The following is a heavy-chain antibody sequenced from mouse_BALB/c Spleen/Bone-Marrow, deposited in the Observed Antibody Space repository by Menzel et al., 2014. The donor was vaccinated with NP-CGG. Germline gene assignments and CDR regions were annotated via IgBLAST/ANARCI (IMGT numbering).Heavy chain of an antibody. CDR1: GFNIKDTY. Sequence: VQLQQSGAEPVKPGASVKLSCTASGFNIKDTYMHWVKQRPEQGLEWIGRIDPANGNTKYDPKFQGKATITADTSSNTAYLQLSSLTSEDTAVYYCARSYGSSPFDYWGQGTTLTVSS. D-gene: IGHD1-1*01. V-gene: IGHV14-3*02. J-gene: IGHJ2*01. CDR3: ARSYGSSPFDY. CDR2: IDPANGNT.